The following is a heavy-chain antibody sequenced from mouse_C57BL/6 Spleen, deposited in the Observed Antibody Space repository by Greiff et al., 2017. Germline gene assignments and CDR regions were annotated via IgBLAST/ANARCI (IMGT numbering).Heavy chain of an antibody. J-gene: IGHJ4*01. Sequence: VQLVESGGGLVKPGGSLKLSCAASGFTFSSYTMSWVRQTPEKRLEWVATISGGGGNTYYPDSVKGRFTISRDNAKNTLYLQMSSLRSEDTALYYCARCDYDFYAMDYWGQGTSVTVSS. CDR2: ISGGGGNT. V-gene: IGHV5-9*01. D-gene: IGHD2-4*01. CDR3: ARCDYDFYAMDY. CDR1: GFTFSSYT.